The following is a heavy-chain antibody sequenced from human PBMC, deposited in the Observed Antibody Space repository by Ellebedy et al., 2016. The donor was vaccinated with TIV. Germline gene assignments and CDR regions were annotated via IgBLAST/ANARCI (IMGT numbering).Heavy chain of an antibody. CDR1: GGAISSHY. V-gene: IGHV4-59*11. J-gene: IGHJ6*02. Sequence: SETLSLTXTVSGGAISSHYWSWIRQSPGKGLEWLGEIYDSGSTNYDPSFHSRITISVDTSKNQISLELRTVTAADTATYYCATFHPRFMPNMDVWGQGTTVAVSS. CDR2: IYDSGST. CDR3: ATFHPRFMPNMDV. D-gene: IGHD2-8*01.